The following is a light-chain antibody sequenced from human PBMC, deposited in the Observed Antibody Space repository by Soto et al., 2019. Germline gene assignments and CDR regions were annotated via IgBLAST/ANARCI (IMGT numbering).Light chain of an antibody. CDR3: YSYTASDLWV. Sequence: QSALTQPASVSGSPGQSITISCTGTRSDVGRYNYVSWYQQHPGKAPKLLIYEVTYRPSGVSTRFSASKSGSTASLTISGIQAEDEADYFCYSYTASDLWVFGGGTKVTVL. V-gene: IGLV2-14*01. CDR1: RSDVGRYNY. CDR2: EVT. J-gene: IGLJ3*02.